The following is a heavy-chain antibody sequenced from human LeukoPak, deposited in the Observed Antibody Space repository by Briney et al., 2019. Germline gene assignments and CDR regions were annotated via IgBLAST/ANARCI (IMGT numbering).Heavy chain of an antibody. D-gene: IGHD4-23*01. V-gene: IGHV4-59*01. CDR3: ARDLDYGGNSGPLGY. CDR1: GGSISNYY. J-gene: IGHJ4*02. Sequence: SETLSLTCTVSGGSISNYYWSWIRQPPGKGLECIGYIYYSGSTNYNPSLKSRVTISVDTSKNQFSLKLSSVTAADTAVYFCARDLDYGGNSGPLGYWGQGTLVTVSS. CDR2: IYYSGST.